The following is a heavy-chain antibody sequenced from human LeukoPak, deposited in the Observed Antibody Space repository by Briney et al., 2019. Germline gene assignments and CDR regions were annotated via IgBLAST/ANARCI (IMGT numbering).Heavy chain of an antibody. V-gene: IGHV4-61*02. CDR2: IYTSGST. CDR3: ASKYCTNGVCYKDY. J-gene: IGHJ4*02. D-gene: IGHD2-8*01. CDR1: GGSISSGSYY. Sequence: PSETLSLTCTVSGGSISSGSYYWSWIRQPAGKGLEWIGRIYTSGSTNYNPSLKSRVTISVDTSKNQFSLKLSSVTAADTAVYYCASKYCTNGVCYKDYWGQGTLVTVSS.